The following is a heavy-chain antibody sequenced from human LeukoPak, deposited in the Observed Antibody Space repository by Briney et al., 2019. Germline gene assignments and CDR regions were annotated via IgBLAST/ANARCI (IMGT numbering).Heavy chain of an antibody. J-gene: IGHJ3*02. Sequence: SGPTLVNPTQTLTLTCTFSGFSLSTSGMCVSWIRQPPGKALEWLARIDWDDDKYYSTSLKTRLTISKDTSKNQVVLTMTNMDPVDTATYYCARIRLPSHAIAVAGVNAFDIWGQGTMVTVSS. CDR2: IDWDDDK. CDR3: ARIRLPSHAIAVAGVNAFDI. V-gene: IGHV2-70*11. D-gene: IGHD6-13*01. CDR1: GFSLSTSGMC.